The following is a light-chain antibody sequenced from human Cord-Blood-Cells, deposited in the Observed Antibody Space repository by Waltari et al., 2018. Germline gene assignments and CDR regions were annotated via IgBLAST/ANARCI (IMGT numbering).Light chain of an antibody. CDR1: SSNIGSNY. V-gene: IGLV1-47*01. J-gene: IGLJ3*02. Sequence: SVLTPPPSASGTPGPSVPISCPGNSSNIGSNYVSWYQQLPGTAPKLLIYRNNQRPSGVPDRFSGSKSGTSASLAISGLRSEDEADYYCAAWDDSLSGWVFGGGTKLTVL. CDR2: RNN. CDR3: AAWDDSLSGWV.